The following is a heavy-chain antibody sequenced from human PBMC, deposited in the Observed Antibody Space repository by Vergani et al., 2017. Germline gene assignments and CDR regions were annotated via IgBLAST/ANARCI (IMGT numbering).Heavy chain of an antibody. D-gene: IGHD3-3*01. CDR1: GGSFSGYY. J-gene: IGHJ4*02. Sequence: QVQLQESGPGLVKPSETLSLTCAVYGGSFSGYYWSWIRQPPGKGLKWIGEINHSGSTNYNPSLKSRVTISVDTSKNQFSLKLSSVTAADTAVYYCARKTSSDYDFWSGYYTGIHDYWGQGTLVTVSS. CDR3: ARKTSSDYDFWSGYYTGIHDY. CDR2: INHSGST. V-gene: IGHV4-34*01.